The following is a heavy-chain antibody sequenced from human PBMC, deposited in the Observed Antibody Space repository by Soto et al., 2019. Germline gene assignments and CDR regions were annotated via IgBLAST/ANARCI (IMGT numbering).Heavy chain of an antibody. V-gene: IGHV4-39*02. CDR2: MYYSGSI. Sequence: QLQLQESGPGLVKPSETLSLTCTVSGGSISSRNYCWGWIRQPPGKGLEWIGTMYYSGSIYYNPSLKSRVTIFVDTSKNQFSLKLSSVTAADTAVYYCAREVGSFAPRHYHYSMDVWGQGTTVTVSS. CDR1: GGSISSRNYC. CDR3: AREVGSFAPRHYHYSMDV. J-gene: IGHJ6*02. D-gene: IGHD3-10*01.